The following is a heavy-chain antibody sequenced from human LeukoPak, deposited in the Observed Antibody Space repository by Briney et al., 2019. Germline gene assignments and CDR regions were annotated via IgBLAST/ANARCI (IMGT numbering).Heavy chain of an antibody. CDR1: GYTFTTSY. J-gene: IGHJ6*02. Sequence: APVKLSCKASGYTFTTSYMHWVRQAPGQGLGWMGIVNSSGGSTSYAQKFQSRVTMTRDTSTSTVYMGLTSLRSEDTAVYYCARDSPLGMDVWGQGTTVTVSS. V-gene: IGHV1-46*01. CDR3: ARDSPLGMDV. CDR2: VNSSGGST.